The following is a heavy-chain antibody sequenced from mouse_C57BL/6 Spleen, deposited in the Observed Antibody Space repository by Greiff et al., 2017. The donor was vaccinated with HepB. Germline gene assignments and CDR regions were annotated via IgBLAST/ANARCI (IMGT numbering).Heavy chain of an antibody. J-gene: IGHJ2*01. CDR3: ARLGYYYFDY. V-gene: IGHV1-82*01. D-gene: IGHD2-3*01. CDR1: GYAFSSSW. CDR2: IYPGDGDT. Sequence: VQLKESGPELVKPGASVKISCKASGYAFSSSWMNWVKQRPGKGLEWIGRIYPGDGDTNYNGKFKGKATLTADKSSSTAYMQLSSLTSEDSAVYFCARLGYYYFDYWGQGTTLTVSS.